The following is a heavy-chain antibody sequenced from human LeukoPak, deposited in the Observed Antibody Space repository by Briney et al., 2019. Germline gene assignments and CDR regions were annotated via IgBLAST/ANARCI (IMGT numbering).Heavy chain of an antibody. Sequence: PGGSLRLSCAASGCTFSDYYMSWIRQAPGKGLHWVSYISSSGSTIYYADSVKGRFTISRDNSKNTLYLQMNSLRAEDTAVYYCAKDRWTEVDAFDIWGQGTMVTVSS. CDR1: GCTFSDYY. V-gene: IGHV3-11*01. CDR2: ISSSGSTI. CDR3: AKDRWTEVDAFDI. J-gene: IGHJ3*02. D-gene: IGHD1-1*01.